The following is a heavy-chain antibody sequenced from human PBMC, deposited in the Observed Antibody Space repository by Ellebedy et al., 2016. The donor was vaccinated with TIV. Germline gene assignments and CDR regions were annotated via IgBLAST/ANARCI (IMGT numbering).Heavy chain of an antibody. D-gene: IGHD5/OR15-5a*01. V-gene: IGHV4-4*07. CDR1: GASISSYY. J-gene: IGHJ4*02. CDR2: LDIDGTP. Sequence: MPSETLSLTCTVSGASISSYYWSWIRQPAGETLEWIGRLDIDGTPLYNPSLKSRVTMSVDPPKNQFSLILNSLTAADTAVYYCARGGASSLPFDFWGQGALVTVSS. CDR3: ARGGASSLPFDF.